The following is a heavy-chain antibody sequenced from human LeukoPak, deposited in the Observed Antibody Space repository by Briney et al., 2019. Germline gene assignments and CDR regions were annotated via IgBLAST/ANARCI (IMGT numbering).Heavy chain of an antibody. V-gene: IGHV3-30*02. CDR1: GFTFSSYG. J-gene: IGHJ4*02. D-gene: IGHD3-10*01. CDR2: IRYDGTNK. Sequence: GGSLRLSCAASGFTFSSYGMHWVRRAPGKGLEWVAFIRYDGTNKYNADSVKGRFTISRDNSKNTLYLQMNSLRVEDTAVYYCAKGHLWLNSHFDYWGQGTLVTVSS. CDR3: AKGHLWLNSHFDY.